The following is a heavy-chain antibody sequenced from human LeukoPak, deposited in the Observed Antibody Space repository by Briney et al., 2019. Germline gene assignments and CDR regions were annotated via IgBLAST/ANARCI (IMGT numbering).Heavy chain of an antibody. Sequence: QTGGSLRLSCAASGFTFSSCWMSWVRQAPGKGLEWVASIKQDGSENYYVDSVKGRFTISRDNAKNSLYLQMNSLRAEDTAVYYCARDCSSTSCYRGGFDPWGQGTLVTVSS. CDR2: IKQDGSEN. CDR1: GFTFSSCW. CDR3: ARDCSSTSCYRGGFDP. D-gene: IGHD2-2*02. J-gene: IGHJ5*02. V-gene: IGHV3-7*01.